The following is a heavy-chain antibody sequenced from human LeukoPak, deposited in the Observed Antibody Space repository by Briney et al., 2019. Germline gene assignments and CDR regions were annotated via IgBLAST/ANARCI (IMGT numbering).Heavy chain of an antibody. CDR1: GGSISSGGYY. V-gene: IGHV4-31*03. Sequence: SSETLSLTCTVSGGSISSGGYYWSWIRQHPGKGLEWIGYIYYSGSIYYNPSLKSRVTISVDTSKNQFSLKLSSVTAADTAVYYCARDWSLDYWGQGTLVTVSS. J-gene: IGHJ4*02. D-gene: IGHD3-3*01. CDR2: IYYSGSI. CDR3: ARDWSLDY.